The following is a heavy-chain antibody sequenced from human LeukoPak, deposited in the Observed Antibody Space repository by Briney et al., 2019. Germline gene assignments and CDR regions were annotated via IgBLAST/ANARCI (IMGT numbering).Heavy chain of an antibody. CDR1: GFTFSSYA. D-gene: IGHD6-6*01. V-gene: IGHV3-23*01. CDR3: AKDGMYSSSSSYYFDY. J-gene: IGHJ4*02. CDR2: ISSSGGTT. Sequence: GGSLRLSCAASGFTFSSYAMSWVRQAPGKGLEWVSSISSSGGTTYYADSVKGRFTISRDYSKNTLYLQMNNLRAEDTALYYCAKDGMYSSSSSYYFDYWGPGTLVTVSS.